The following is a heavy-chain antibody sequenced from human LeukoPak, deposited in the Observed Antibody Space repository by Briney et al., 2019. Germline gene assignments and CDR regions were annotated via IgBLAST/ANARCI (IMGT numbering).Heavy chain of an antibody. CDR1: GVTLRNLC. CDR3: AKEASPYKSRGVDV. J-gene: IGHJ6*02. CDR2: LPYEGSAY. V-gene: IGHV3-30*18. D-gene: IGHD6-13*01. Sequence: RLFCATSGVTLRNLCMHWVRQAPGKGLVCVAVLPYEGSAYYYADSVKRRFTDYRHNSKNTLHLQMNSLRADDTAVYYCAKEASPYKSRGVDVWGQGNTVTVSS.